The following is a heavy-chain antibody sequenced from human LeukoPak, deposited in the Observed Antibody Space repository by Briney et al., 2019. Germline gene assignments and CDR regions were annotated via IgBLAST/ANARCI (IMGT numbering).Heavy chain of an antibody. J-gene: IGHJ5*02. V-gene: IGHV3-74*03. CDR2: ISGDGTTT. CDR3: ARRVDATRWFDP. D-gene: IGHD2-15*01. CDR1: GFTFSNYF. Sequence: GGSLRLSCAASGFTFSNYFMHWVRQAPGKGLVWVSRISGDGTTTMYADSVKGRFTISRDNAKNTLYLQVNSLRDEDTAVYYCARRVDATRWFDPWGQGTLVAVSS.